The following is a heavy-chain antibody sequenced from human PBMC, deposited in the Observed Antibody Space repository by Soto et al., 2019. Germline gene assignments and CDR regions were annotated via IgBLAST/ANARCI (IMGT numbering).Heavy chain of an antibody. Sequence: QVQLQQWGAGLLKPSETLSLTCAVYGGSFSGYYWSWIRQPPGKGLEWIGEINHSGSTHYNPSLKSRVSISVDTSKNRFSLKLSSVTAADTAVYYCARGKVVVAAIYYWGQGTLVTVSS. CDR2: INHSGST. CDR1: GGSFSGYY. V-gene: IGHV4-34*01. J-gene: IGHJ4*02. CDR3: ARGKVVVAAIYY. D-gene: IGHD2-15*01.